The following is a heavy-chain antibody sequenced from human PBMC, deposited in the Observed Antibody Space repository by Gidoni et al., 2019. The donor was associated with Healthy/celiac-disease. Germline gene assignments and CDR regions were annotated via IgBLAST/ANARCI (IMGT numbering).Heavy chain of an antibody. CDR3: SLYGDYGWFDP. Sequence: QVQPQESGPGLVKPSRTLALTCAVSRGSICSSNWWSWVRQPPGKGLEWIGEIYHGGSTNYNPSLKSRVTISVDKSKNRFSLKLSSVTAADTAVYYCSLYGDYGWFDPWGQGTLVTVSS. CDR2: IYHGGST. CDR1: RGSICSSNW. V-gene: IGHV4-4*02. D-gene: IGHD4-17*01. J-gene: IGHJ5*02.